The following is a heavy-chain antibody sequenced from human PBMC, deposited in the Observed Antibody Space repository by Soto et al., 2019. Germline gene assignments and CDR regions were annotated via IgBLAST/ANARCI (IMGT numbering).Heavy chain of an antibody. V-gene: IGHV4-30-4*02. CDR1: GGSISSGDHY. Sequence: SETLSLTCTVSGGSISSGDHYWSWIRQPPGKGLEWIGNIYYSGSTYYNPSLKSRLTISVDTSKNQFSLKLSSVTAADTAVYYCARDGQTIFGRYGMDVWGQGTTVTVSS. CDR2: IYYSGST. CDR3: ARDGQTIFGRYGMDV. D-gene: IGHD3-3*01. J-gene: IGHJ6*02.